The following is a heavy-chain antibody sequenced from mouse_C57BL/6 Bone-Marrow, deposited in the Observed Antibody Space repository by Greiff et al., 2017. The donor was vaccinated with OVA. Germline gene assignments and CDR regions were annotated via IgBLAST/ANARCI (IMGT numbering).Heavy chain of an antibody. CDR2: IYPRSGNT. J-gene: IGHJ4*01. CDR1: GYTFTSYG. D-gene: IGHD1-1*01. Sequence: VQVVESGAELARPGASVKLSCKASGYTFTSYGISWVKQRTGQGLEWIGEIYPRSGNTYYNEKFKGKATLTADKSSSTAYMELRSLTSEDSAVYFCASCYYGSSYDYYAMDYWGQGTSVTVSS. V-gene: IGHV1-81*01. CDR3: ASCYYGSSYDYYAMDY.